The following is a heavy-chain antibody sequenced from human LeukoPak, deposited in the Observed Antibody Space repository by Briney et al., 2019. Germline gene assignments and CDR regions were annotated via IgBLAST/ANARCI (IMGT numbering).Heavy chain of an antibody. CDR1: GFTFSSYA. J-gene: IGHJ4*02. V-gene: IGHV3-30-3*01. D-gene: IGHD3-10*01. CDR3: ATPKGGSGSHRAPLEY. CDR2: ISDDGSNE. Sequence: GGSLRLSCAASGFTFSSYAMHWVRQAPGKGLEWVAIISDDGSNEYYADSVKGRFTISRDNSKNTLYLQTNSLRAEDTAVYYCATPKGGSGSHRAPLEYWGQGTLVTVST.